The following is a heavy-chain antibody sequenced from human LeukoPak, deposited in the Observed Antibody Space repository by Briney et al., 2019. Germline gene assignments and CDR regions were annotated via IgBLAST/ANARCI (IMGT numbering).Heavy chain of an antibody. CDR1: GGSISSYY. D-gene: IGHD3-22*01. Sequence: PSETLPLTCTVSGGSISSYYWSWIRQPAGKGLEWIGRIYTSGSTNYNPSLKSRVTMSVDTSKNQFSLKLSSVTAADTAVYYCARTLKDYYDSSGYYYYFDYWGQGTLVTVSS. CDR2: IYTSGST. CDR3: ARTLKDYYDSSGYYYYFDY. J-gene: IGHJ4*02. V-gene: IGHV4-4*07.